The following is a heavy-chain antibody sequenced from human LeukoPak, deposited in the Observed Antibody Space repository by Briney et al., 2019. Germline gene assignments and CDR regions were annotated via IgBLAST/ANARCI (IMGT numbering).Heavy chain of an antibody. Sequence: SETLSLTCTVSGGSISSGSYYWSWIRQPAGKGLEWIGRIYTSGSTNYNPSLKSRVTISVDTSKNQFSLKLSSVTAADTAVYYCARDSSRFFDYWGQGTLVTVSS. CDR2: IYTSGST. CDR1: GGSISSGSYY. J-gene: IGHJ4*02. D-gene: IGHD6-13*01. CDR3: ARDSSRFFDY. V-gene: IGHV4-61*02.